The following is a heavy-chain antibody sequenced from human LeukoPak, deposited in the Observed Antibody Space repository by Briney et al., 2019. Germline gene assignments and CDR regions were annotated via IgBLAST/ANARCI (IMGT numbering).Heavy chain of an antibody. J-gene: IGHJ4*02. CDR2: IYYTET. CDR1: GGSVSDYY. V-gene: IGHV4-59*02. CDR3: ATRKLGNDY. D-gene: IGHD7-27*01. Sequence: SETLSLTCTVSGGSVSDYYWSWIRRSPGKGLEWIGYIYYTETSYNPSLKSRVTISADTSKNQFSLKLYSVTAADTAVYYCATRKLGNDYWGQGTLVTVSS.